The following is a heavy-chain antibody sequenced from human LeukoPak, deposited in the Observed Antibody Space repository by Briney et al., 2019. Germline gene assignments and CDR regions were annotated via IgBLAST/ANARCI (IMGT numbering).Heavy chain of an antibody. J-gene: IGHJ6*04. CDR3: GRDYSGYDGMDV. CDR2: ISAYNVNT. CDR1: GYRFTSYG. Sequence: ASVKVSCKASGYRFTSYGISWVRQAPGQGREGMGWISAYNVNTNDAQKFQGRVTMTTDTSKSTVYMELRSLRSDDTAVYYCGRDYSGYDGMDVWGKGTTVTVSS. D-gene: IGHD1-26*01. V-gene: IGHV1-18*01.